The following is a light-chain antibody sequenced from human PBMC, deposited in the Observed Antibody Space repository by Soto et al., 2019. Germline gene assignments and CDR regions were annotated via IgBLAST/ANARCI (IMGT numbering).Light chain of an antibody. V-gene: IGKV3-20*01. J-gene: IGKJ1*01. CDR2: GAS. CDR1: QTIGNNY. Sequence: EIVLTQSPGTLSLSPGDRATLSCRASQTIGNNYLAWYRQKPGQAPRLLIYGASSRATDIPDRFSGSGSGTDFTLTISGLEPDDFAVYYCQHYGTSATFGQGTKVEIK. CDR3: QHYGTSAT.